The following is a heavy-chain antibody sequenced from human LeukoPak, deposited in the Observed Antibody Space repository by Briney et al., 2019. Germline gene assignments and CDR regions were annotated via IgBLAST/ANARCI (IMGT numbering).Heavy chain of an antibody. CDR1: AFAFSSNW. D-gene: IGHD3-22*01. J-gene: IGHJ4*02. V-gene: IGHV3-23*01. CDR3: AKLIGSGYDVDY. Sequence: GGSLRLSCVASAFAFSSNWMSWVRQAPGKGLEWVSAISGSGGSTYYADSVKGRFTISRDNSKNTLYLQMNSLRAEDTAVYYCAKLIGSGYDVDYWGQGTLVTVSS. CDR2: ISGSGGST.